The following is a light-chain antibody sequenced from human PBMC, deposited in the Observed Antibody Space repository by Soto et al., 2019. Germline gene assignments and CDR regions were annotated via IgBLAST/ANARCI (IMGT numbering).Light chain of an antibody. CDR2: GAS. J-gene: IGKJ1*01. CDR3: QQYDKWPRT. V-gene: IGKV3-15*01. CDR1: QSLTRN. Sequence: EMGMTQSPAPPAVSSGGRVTLSCRATQSLTRNLAWYQHKPGQSPRLLIYGASARATGIPDRFSGGGSGAEYTLTISSLQSEDFAVYYCQQYDKWPRTFGQGTKVDIK.